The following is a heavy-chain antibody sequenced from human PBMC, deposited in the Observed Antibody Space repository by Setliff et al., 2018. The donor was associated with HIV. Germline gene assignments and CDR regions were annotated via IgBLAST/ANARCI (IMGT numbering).Heavy chain of an antibody. Sequence: WASVKVSCKASGGTFSSYVISWVRQAPGQGLEWMGGFIPVFCTANYAQKFQGRVTITADESTSTAYLELSSLKSDDTAVYYCARFMAADCYDTSGYFHHWGQGTLVTVSS. CDR1: GGTFSSYV. CDR2: FIPVFCTA. D-gene: IGHD3-22*01. J-gene: IGHJ1*01. CDR3: ARFMAADCYDTSGYFHH. V-gene: IGHV1-69*13.